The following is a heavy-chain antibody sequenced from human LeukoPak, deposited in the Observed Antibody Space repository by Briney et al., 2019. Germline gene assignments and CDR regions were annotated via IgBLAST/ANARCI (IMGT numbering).Heavy chain of an antibody. Sequence: PGRSLRLSCAASGFTFSSYGMHWVRHAPGKGLEWVAVIWDDGSHKYYAESVKGRFTISRDNSKNTMYLQMNSLRAEDTAMFYCARGPDCSGGGCYFDGDGYYFDYWGQGTLVSVSS. D-gene: IGHD2-15*01. V-gene: IGHV3-33*01. CDR1: GFTFSSYG. CDR3: ARGPDCSGGGCYFDGDGYYFDY. J-gene: IGHJ4*02. CDR2: IWDDGSHK.